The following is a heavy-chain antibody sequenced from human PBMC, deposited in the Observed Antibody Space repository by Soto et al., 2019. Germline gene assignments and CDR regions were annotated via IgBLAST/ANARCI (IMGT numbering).Heavy chain of an antibody. J-gene: IGHJ4*02. CDR2: IYYSGST. CDR3: ARLGGRIKGWLQSYYFDY. CDR1: GGSISSSSYY. D-gene: IGHD5-12*01. Sequence: QLQLQESGPGLVKPSETLSLTCTVSGGSISSSSYYWGWIRQPPGKGLEWIGSIYYSGSTYYNPSLKSRVTISVDTPKNQFSLKLSSVTAADTAVYYCARLGGRIKGWLQSYYFDYWGQGTLVTVSS. V-gene: IGHV4-39*01.